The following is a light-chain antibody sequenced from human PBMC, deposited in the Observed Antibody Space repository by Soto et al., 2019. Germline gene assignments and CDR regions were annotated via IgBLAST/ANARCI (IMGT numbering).Light chain of an antibody. Sequence: SYVLTQPPSVSVAPGQTARITCGGNNIGRKSVHWYQQKPGQAPVLVVYDVSDRPSGIPERFSGSNSGNTATLTISRVEGGDEAEYYCQVWDSSGDHLYVFGTGTKVTVL. CDR3: QVWDSSGDHLYV. J-gene: IGLJ1*01. CDR1: NIGRKS. CDR2: DVS. V-gene: IGLV3-21*02.